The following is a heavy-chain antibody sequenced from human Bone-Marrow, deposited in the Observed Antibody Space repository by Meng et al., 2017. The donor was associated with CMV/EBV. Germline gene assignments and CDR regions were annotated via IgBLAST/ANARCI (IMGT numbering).Heavy chain of an antibody. J-gene: IGHJ4*02. Sequence: SELPSSGYAMGWGRQAGGRGRYWVSVNSGSGATTYDADSVKGGLTISRDNSKNTVSLQMNSLRAEDTAVYYCAKQTEYGHGALGYWGQGTLVTVSS. CDR1: ELPSSGYA. CDR2: NSGSGATT. D-gene: IGHD4/OR15-4a*01. V-gene: IGHV3-23*01. CDR3: AKQTEYGHGALGY.